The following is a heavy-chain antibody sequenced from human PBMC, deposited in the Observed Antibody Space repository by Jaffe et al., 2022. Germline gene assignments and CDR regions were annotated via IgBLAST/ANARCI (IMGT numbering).Heavy chain of an antibody. D-gene: IGHD4-17*01. CDR1: GYSISSGYY. V-gene: IGHV4-38-2*01. CDR2: IYHSGST. Sequence: QVQLQESGPGLVKPSETLSLTCAVSGYSISSGYYWGWIRQPPGKGLEWIGSIYHSGSTYYNPSLKSRVTISVDTSKNQFSLKLSSVTAADTAVYYCARRSDYGDYFFDYWGQGTLVTVSS. CDR3: ARRSDYGDYFFDY. J-gene: IGHJ4*02.